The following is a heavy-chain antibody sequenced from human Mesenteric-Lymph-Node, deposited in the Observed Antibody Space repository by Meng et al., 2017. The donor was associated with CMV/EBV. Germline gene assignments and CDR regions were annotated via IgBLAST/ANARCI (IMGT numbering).Heavy chain of an antibody. V-gene: IGHV1-2*02. J-gene: IGHJ6*02. Sequence: ASVKVSCKASGYRFTDYSMHWVRQAPGQGLEWMGWITPNSGGTNYAQKFQGRVTVTTDTSTSTAYMELRSLRSDDTAVYYCARDQGLLRFGESYYYYGMDVWGQGTTVTVSS. CDR1: GYRFTDYS. D-gene: IGHD3-10*01. CDR2: ITPNSGGT. CDR3: ARDQGLLRFGESYYYYGMDV.